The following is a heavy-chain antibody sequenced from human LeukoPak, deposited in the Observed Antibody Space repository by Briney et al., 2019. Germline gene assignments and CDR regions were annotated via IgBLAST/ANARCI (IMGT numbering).Heavy chain of an antibody. CDR2: IIPILGIA. D-gene: IGHD1-7*01. CDR3: ARDGSLTGTPLSLSFDY. V-gene: IGHV1-69*04. Sequence: ASVKVSCKASGYTFTSYYIHWVRQAPGQGLEWMGRIIPILGIAKYAQKFQGRVTISADKSTSTAYMELSSLRSEDTAVYYCARDGSLTGTPLSLSFDYWGQGTLVTVSS. J-gene: IGHJ4*02. CDR1: GYTFTSYY.